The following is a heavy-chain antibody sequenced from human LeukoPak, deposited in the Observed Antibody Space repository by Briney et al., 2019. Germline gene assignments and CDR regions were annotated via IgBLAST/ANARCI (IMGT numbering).Heavy chain of an antibody. V-gene: IGHV3-73*01. CDR2: IRSKANSYAT. CDR3: TTRPNSSGWYVGPRTSPKVDY. J-gene: IGHJ4*02. CDR1: GFTFSGSA. Sequence: PGGSLRLSCAASGFTFSGSAMHWVRQASGKGLEWVGRIRSKANSYATAYAASVKGRFTISRDDSKNTAYLQMNSLKTEDTAVYYCTTRPNSSGWYVGPRTSPKVDYWGQGTLVTVSS. D-gene: IGHD6-19*01.